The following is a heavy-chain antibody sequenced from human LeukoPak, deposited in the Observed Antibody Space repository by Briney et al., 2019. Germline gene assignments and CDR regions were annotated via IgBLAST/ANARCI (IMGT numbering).Heavy chain of an antibody. CDR2: MYYSGTT. CDR3: ERLVHEYYFDY. CDR1: GGSISSGAYY. J-gene: IGHJ4*02. Sequence: SETLSLTCTISGGSISSGAYYWSWIRQHPGEGLEWIAYMYYSGTTYYSPSLKSRVTISLDTSKNQFSLKLNSVTAADTAVYYCERLVHEYYFDYWGQGTLVTVSS. V-gene: IGHV4-31*03.